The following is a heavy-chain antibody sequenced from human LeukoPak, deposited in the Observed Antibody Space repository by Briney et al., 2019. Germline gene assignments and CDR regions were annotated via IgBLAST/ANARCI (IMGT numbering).Heavy chain of an antibody. CDR2: IYYSGST. Sequence: PSETLSLTCTVSGGSISSSSYSWVWIPQPPGKGLEWIGSIYYSGSTYYNQTLESRVAISVDTSNNQFSLKLSSVTTADTAVYYCARRSAARYYWGQGTLVTVSS. CDR3: ARRSAARYY. J-gene: IGHJ4*02. V-gene: IGHV4-39*01. CDR1: GGSISSSSYS. D-gene: IGHD6-6*01.